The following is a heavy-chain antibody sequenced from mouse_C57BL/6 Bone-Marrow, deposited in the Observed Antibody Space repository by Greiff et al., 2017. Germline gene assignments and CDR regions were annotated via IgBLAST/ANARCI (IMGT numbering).Heavy chain of an antibody. CDR3: ARWGNDGYPDY. CDR1: GYTFTSYW. CDR2: IHPNSGST. Sequence: QVHVKQPGAELVKPGASVKLSCKASGYTFTSYWMHWVKQRPGQGLEWIGMIHPNSGSTNYNEKFKSKATLTVDKSSSTAYMQLSSLTSEDSAVYYCARWGNDGYPDYWGQGTTLTVSS. D-gene: IGHD2-3*01. J-gene: IGHJ2*01. V-gene: IGHV1-64*01.